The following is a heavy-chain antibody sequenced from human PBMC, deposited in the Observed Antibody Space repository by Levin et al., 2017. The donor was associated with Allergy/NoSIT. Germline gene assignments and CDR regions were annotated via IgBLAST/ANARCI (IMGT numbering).Heavy chain of an antibody. V-gene: IGHV3-23*01. CDR2: ISGSGGSI. CDR1: GFTFIGFA. CDR3: AKVGAQWDLIPHFFDY. Sequence: GGSLRLSCAASGFTFIGFAMSWVRQAPGKGLEWVSAISGSGGSIYYADSVKGRFTISRDNSKNTLYLQMHSLRPEDTAVYYCAKVGAQWDLIPHFFDYWGQGALVTVSS. D-gene: IGHD1-26*01. J-gene: IGHJ4*02.